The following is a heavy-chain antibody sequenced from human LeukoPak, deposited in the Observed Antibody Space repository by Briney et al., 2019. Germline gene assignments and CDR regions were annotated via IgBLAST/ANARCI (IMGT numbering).Heavy chain of an antibody. Sequence: PGRSLRLSCAASGFTFSSYGMHWFRQAPGKGLEWVAVISYDGSNKYYADSVKGRFTISRDNSKNTLYLQMNSLRAEDTAVYYCAKDTFTTEYSGSYYGMDVWGQGTTVTVSS. CDR1: GFTFSSYG. V-gene: IGHV3-30*18. D-gene: IGHD1-26*01. CDR3: AKDTFTTEYSGSYYGMDV. J-gene: IGHJ6*02. CDR2: ISYDGSNK.